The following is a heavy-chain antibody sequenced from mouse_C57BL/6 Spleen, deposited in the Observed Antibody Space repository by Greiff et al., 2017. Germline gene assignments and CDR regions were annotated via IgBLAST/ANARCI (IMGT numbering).Heavy chain of an antibody. CDR2: FDPSDSET. CDR1: GYTFTSYW. CDR3: AEADMGDYCVSSYVPYYWDMDC. Sequence: VQLQQPGAELVRPGSSVKLSCKASGYTFTSYWMHWVKQRPIQGLEWIGNFDPSDSETHYNQKFKDKATLTVDKSSSTAYMQLSSLTSEDSAINYCAEADMGDYCVSSYVPYYWDMDCWGKGTTVTVSS. V-gene: IGHV1-52*01. D-gene: IGHD1-1*01. J-gene: IGHJ4*01.